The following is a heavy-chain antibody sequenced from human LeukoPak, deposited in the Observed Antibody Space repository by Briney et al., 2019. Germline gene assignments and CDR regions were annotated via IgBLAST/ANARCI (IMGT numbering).Heavy chain of an antibody. Sequence: GASVKVPCTASGYTFTTYEIHWVRQATGQGPEWMGWMNPNSGKTGFAQKFQGRITITRNTSINTAYMDLTSLISEDTAVYYCARWIKAGHYYFDYWGQGTLVTVSS. J-gene: IGHJ4*02. CDR1: GYTFTTYE. D-gene: IGHD2-2*03. CDR3: ARWIKAGHYYFDY. V-gene: IGHV1-8*03. CDR2: MNPNSGKT.